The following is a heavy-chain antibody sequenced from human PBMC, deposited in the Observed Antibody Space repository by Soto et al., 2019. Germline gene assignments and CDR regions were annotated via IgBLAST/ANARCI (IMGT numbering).Heavy chain of an antibody. Sequence: PSETLSLTCTVSGGSISSSSYYWGWIRQPPGKGLEWIGSIYYSGSTYYNPSLKSRVTISVDTSKNQFSLKLSSVTAADTAVYYCARRAVSSFYYGSGSYYTPFDYWGQGTLVTVSS. CDR2: IYYSGST. V-gene: IGHV4-39*01. CDR3: ARRAVSSFYYGSGSYYTPFDY. J-gene: IGHJ4*02. CDR1: GGSISSSSYY. D-gene: IGHD3-10*01.